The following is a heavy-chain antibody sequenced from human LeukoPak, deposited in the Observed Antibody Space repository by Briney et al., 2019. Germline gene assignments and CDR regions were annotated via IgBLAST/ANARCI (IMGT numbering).Heavy chain of an antibody. V-gene: IGHV4-59*01. CDR3: ASQVNDAFDI. CDR2: IYYSGST. CDR1: GGSFSGYY. Sequence: SETLSLTCAVYGGSFSGYYWSWIRQPPGKGLEWIGYIYYSGSTNYNPSLKSRVTISVDTSKNQFSLKLSSVTAADTAVYYCASQVNDAFDIWGQGTMVTVPS. J-gene: IGHJ3*02.